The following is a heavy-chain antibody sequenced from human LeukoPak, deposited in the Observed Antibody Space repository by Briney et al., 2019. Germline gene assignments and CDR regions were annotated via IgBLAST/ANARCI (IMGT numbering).Heavy chain of an antibody. CDR3: ARSEEVPAAFDD. D-gene: IGHD2-2*01. CDR1: NYSISSSSY. Sequence: PSETLSLTCAVSNYSISSSSYWGWIRQSPGKGLEWIGSIHHTGGTYYNPSLRSRISISVDTPKNQFPLKVTSLTAADTAIYYCARSEEVPAAFDDWGQGTLVTVSS. J-gene: IGHJ4*02. V-gene: IGHV4-38-2*01. CDR2: IHHTGGT.